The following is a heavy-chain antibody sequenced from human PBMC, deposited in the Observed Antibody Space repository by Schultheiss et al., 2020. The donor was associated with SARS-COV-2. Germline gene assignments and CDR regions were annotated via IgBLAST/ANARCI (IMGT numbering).Heavy chain of an antibody. V-gene: IGHV3-23*01. CDR1: GFTFSSYA. D-gene: IGHD3-16*02. CDR3: AKYDYVWGSYRYTPDY. Sequence: GGSLRLSFAASGFTFSSYAMSWVRQAPGKGLEWVSAISGSGGSTYYADSVKGRFTISRDNSKNTLYLQMNSLRAEDTAVYYCAKYDYVWGSYRYTPDYWGQGTLVTVSS. J-gene: IGHJ4*02. CDR2: ISGSGGST.